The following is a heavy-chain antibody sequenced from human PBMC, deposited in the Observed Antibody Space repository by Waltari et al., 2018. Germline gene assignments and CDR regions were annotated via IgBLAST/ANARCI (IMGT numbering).Heavy chain of an antibody. CDR1: GFTFSDYY. CDR2: ISSSSIYT. CDR3: ARVVGRGVVIYFDY. V-gene: IGHV3-11*06. J-gene: IGHJ4*02. Sequence: QAQLVESGGGLVRPGGSLRLSCAASGFTFSDYYMSWIRQAPGKGVEWLSYISSSSIYTNYADSVKGRFTVSRDDARNSLYLQMHSLRAEDTAVYYCARVVGRGVVIYFDYWGQGTLVTVSS. D-gene: IGHD3-3*01.